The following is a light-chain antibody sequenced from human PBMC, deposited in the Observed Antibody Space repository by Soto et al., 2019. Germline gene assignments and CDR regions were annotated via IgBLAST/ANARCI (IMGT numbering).Light chain of an antibody. J-gene: IGKJ1*01. Sequence: EVVLTQSPGTLSLSPVERATLSCRASQSVSSSDLAWYQQKPGQAPRLLISGASGRATGIPDRFSASGSGTDFTLTISRLEPEDSAVFYCYLYGASPPTFGQGTKVDIK. CDR3: YLYGASPPT. CDR2: GAS. CDR1: QSVSSSD. V-gene: IGKV3-20*01.